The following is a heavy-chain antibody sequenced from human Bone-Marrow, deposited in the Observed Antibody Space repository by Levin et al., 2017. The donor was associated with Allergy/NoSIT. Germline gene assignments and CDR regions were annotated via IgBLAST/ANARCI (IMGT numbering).Heavy chain of an antibody. CDR2: IRPTGDRT. CDR3: AKETGGSGWYTVDY. V-gene: IGHV3-23*01. CDR1: GFTFSSSA. Sequence: GESLKISCAASGFTFSSSAMDWVHQAPGEGLQWVSAIRPTGDRTYYTDSVKGRFTISRDNSRNTVYLQMNNLRAEDTAKYYCAKETGGSGWYTVDYWGRGTLVTVS. J-gene: IGHJ4*02. D-gene: IGHD6-13*01.